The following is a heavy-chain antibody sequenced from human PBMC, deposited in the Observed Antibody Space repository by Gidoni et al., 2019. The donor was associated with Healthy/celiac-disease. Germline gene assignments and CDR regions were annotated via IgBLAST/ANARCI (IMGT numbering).Heavy chain of an antibody. CDR1: GFPFISYG. J-gene: IGHJ2*01. Sequence: QVQLVESGGGVVQPGRSLRLSCAASGFPFISYGMHWVRQAPGKGLEWVAVISYDGINKYYSDSVKGRFTISRDNSKNTLYLQMNSLRAEDTAVYYCAKDYVPGGLFDLWGRGTLVTVSS. V-gene: IGHV3-30*18. CDR3: AKDYVPGGLFDL. D-gene: IGHD3-16*01. CDR2: ISYDGINK.